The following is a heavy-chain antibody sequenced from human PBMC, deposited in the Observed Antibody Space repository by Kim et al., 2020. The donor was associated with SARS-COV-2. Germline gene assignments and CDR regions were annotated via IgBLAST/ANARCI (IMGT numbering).Heavy chain of an antibody. V-gene: IGHV3-9*01. CDR1: GFTFDDYA. J-gene: IGHJ3*02. CDR3: AKGGMGISDAFDI. Sequence: GGSLRLSCAASGFTFDDYAMHWVRQAPGKGLEWVSGISWNSGSIGYADSVKGRFTISRDNAKNSLYLQMNSLRAEDTALYYCAKGGMGISDAFDIWGQGTMVTVSS. D-gene: IGHD2-15*01. CDR2: ISWNSGSI.